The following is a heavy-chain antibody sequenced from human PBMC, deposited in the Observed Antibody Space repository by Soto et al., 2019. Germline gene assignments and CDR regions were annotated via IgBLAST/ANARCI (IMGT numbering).Heavy chain of an antibody. CDR2: IYYSGST. J-gene: IGHJ4*02. V-gene: IGHV4-39*01. CDR3: ARHLGEGYFDY. CDR1: GDSISSSTYS. Sequence: PSETLSLTCTVSGDSISSSTYSWGWVRQPPGKGLEWIGSIYYSGSTYYNPSLKSRVTISVDTSKNHFSLKLSSVTAADTAVYYCARHLGEGYFDYWGQGTLVTVSS.